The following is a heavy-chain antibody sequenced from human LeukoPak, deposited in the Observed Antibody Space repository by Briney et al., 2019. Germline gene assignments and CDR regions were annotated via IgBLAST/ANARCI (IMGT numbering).Heavy chain of an antibody. D-gene: IGHD6-13*01. V-gene: IGHV4-38-2*02. CDR2: VYHVGTT. CDR1: GYSISSGYF. CDR3: ARCLGFLIGSTWYPDAFDI. Sequence: SETLSLTCTVSGYSISSGYFWGWIRQPPGKGLEWVGVYHVGTTDNNPSLKSRVTISVDTSKNQMSLKLSSVTAADTAVYYCARCLGFLIGSTWYPDAFDIWGQGTMVTVSS. J-gene: IGHJ3*02.